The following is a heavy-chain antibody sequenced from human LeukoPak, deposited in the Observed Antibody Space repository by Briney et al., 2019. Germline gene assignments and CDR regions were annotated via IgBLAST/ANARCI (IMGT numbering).Heavy chain of an antibody. V-gene: IGHV4-38-2*01. J-gene: IGHJ4*01. Sequence: SETLSLTCAVSGYSISSGYYWGWIRQPPGKGLEWIGSIYHSGSTYYSPSLKSRVTISVDTSKNQFSLKLSSVTAADTAVYYCASTTYSGPTLKGRRPFDYWGQGTLVTVSS. CDR2: IYHSGST. D-gene: IGHD5-12*01. CDR3: ASTTYSGPTLKGRRPFDY. CDR1: GYSISSGYY.